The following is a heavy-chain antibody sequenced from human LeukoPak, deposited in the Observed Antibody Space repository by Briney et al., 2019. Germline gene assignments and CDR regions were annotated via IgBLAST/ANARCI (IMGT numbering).Heavy chain of an antibody. CDR1: GYSFTTYD. D-gene: IGHD3-3*01. V-gene: IGHV1-8*01. CDR2: MNPNSGDT. Sequence: AASVKVSCKASGYSFTTYDVNWVRQATGQGLEWMGWMNPNSGDTGYAQKFQGRVTMTRNTSTSTAYMDLSSLRSEDTAVYYCARGQGDFWSGFSDFGLDVWGQGTTVTVSS. CDR3: ARGQGDFWSGFSDFGLDV. J-gene: IGHJ6*02.